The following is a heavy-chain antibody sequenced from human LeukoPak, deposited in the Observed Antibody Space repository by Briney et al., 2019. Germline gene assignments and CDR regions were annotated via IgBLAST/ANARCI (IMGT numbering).Heavy chain of an antibody. D-gene: IGHD3-3*01. V-gene: IGHV1-69*05. J-gene: IGHJ6*03. CDR1: GGTFSSYA. CDR2: IIPIFGTA. CDR3: ARAGAHDFWSGYYGYYMDV. Sequence: SVKVSCEASGGTFSSYAISWVRQAPGQGLEWMGGIIPIFGTANYAQKFQGRVTITTDESTSTAYMELSSLRSEDTAVYYCARAGAHDFWSGYYGYYMDVWGKGTTVTVSS.